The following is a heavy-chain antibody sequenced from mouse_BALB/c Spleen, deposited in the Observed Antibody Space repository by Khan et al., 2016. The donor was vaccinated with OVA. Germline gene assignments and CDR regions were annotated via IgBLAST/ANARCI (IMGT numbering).Heavy chain of an antibody. CDR2: IYPGDGDT. CDR1: GYTFTRYW. CDR3: ASHDGHYFDY. V-gene: IGHV1-87*01. Sequence: QVQLQQSGAELARPGASVKLSCKASGYTFTRYWMLWVKQRPGQGLEWIGAIYPGDGDTRYTQKFKGKATLTADKSSSTAYMQLSSLASDDSAVYYCASHDGHYFDYWGQGTTLTVSS. J-gene: IGHJ2*01. D-gene: IGHD2-3*01.